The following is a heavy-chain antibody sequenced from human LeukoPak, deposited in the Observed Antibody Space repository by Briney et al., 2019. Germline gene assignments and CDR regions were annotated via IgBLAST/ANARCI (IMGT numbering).Heavy chain of an antibody. CDR3: ARDSIRDFWSGYYSGHYYYMDV. CDR2: IYYSGST. J-gene: IGHJ6*03. CDR1: GGSISSYY. Sequence: PSETLSLTCTVSGGSISSYYWSWIRPPPGKGLEWIGYIYYSGSTNYNPSLKSRVTISVDTSKNQFSLKLSSVTSADTAVYYCARDSIRDFWSGYYSGHYYYMDVWGKGTTVTVPS. V-gene: IGHV4-59*01. D-gene: IGHD3-3*01.